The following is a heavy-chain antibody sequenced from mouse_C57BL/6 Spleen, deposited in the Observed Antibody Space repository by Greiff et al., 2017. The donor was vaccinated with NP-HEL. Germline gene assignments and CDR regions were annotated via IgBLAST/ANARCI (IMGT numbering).Heavy chain of an antibody. CDR2: ISSGSSTI. CDR3: ARLGSSYEGYYAMDY. Sequence: EVQLQESGGGLVKPGGSLKLSCAASGFTFSDYGMHWVRQAPEKGLEWVAYISSGSSTIYYADTVKGRFTISRDNAKNTLFLQMTSLRSEDTAMYYCARLGSSYEGYYAMDYWGQGTSVTVSS. D-gene: IGHD1-1*01. CDR1: GFTFSDYG. V-gene: IGHV5-17*01. J-gene: IGHJ4*01.